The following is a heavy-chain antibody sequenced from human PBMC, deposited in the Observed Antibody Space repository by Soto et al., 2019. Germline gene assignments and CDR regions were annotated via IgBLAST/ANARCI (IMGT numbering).Heavy chain of an antibody. CDR2: INPSGGST. V-gene: IGHV1-46*03. J-gene: IGHJ6*03. Sequence: GASVKVSSKASGDTFTSYYMHSVRQAPGQGLEWMGIINPSGGSTSYAQKFQGRVTMTRDTSTSTVYMELSSLRSEDTAVYYCAREVLPTYYDFWSGYLDVWGKGTTVTVSS. CDR1: GDTFTSYY. CDR3: AREVLPTYYDFWSGYLDV. D-gene: IGHD3-3*01.